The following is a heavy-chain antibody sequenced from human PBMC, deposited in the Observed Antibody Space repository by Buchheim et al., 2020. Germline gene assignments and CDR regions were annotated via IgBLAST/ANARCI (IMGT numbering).Heavy chain of an antibody. V-gene: IGHV3-48*02. CDR2: ISSSGSTI. CDR3: ARGSASGWLYPFDY. D-gene: IGHD6-19*01. J-gene: IGHJ4*02. Sequence: EVQLVESGGGLVQPGGSLRLSCAASGFTFSTYNMNWVRQAPGKGLDWISYISSSGSTIYYADSVKGRFTISRDNAKNSLYLQMNSLRDEDTAVYYCARGSASGWLYPFDYWGQGTL. CDR1: GFTFSTYN.